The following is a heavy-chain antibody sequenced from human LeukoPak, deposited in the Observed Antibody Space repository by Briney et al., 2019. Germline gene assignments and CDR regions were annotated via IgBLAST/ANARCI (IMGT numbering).Heavy chain of an antibody. D-gene: IGHD5-12*01. V-gene: IGHV4-59*08. CDR2: FSNSGTL. J-gene: IGHJ4*02. CDR1: GGSVSGYY. Sequence: SETLSLTCTVSGGSVSGYYWSWVRQPPGKGLDCIGYFSNSGTLSYNPSLKSRVTMSVATSKNQFSLKLTSVTATDTAVYFCARMRTYNGFEFIDFWGQGILVTVSS. CDR3: ARMRTYNGFEFIDF.